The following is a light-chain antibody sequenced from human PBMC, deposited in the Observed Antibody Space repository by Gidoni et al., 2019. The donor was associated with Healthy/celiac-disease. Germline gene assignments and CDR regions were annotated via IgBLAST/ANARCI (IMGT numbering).Light chain of an antibody. V-gene: IGKV1-NL1*01. CDR1: QGISNS. CDR3: QQYYSTPYT. CDR2: AAS. J-gene: IGKJ2*01. Sequence: DIQMTQSPSSLSASVGERVTITCRASQGISNSLAWYQQKPGKAPKLLLYAASRLESGVPCRFSGSGAGTDYTLTISSLQPEDFATYYCQQYYSTPYTFGQGTKLEIK.